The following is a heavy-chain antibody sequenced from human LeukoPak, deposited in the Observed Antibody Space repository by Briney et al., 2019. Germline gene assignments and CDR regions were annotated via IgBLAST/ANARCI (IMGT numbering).Heavy chain of an antibody. CDR3: AREGYYDSSGYPPARDAFDI. D-gene: IGHD3-22*01. Sequence: GASVKVSCKASGYTFTSYYMHWVRQAPGQGLEWMGIINPSGGSTSYAQKFQGGVTMTRDMSTSTVYMELSSLRSEDTAVYYCAREGYYDSSGYPPARDAFDIWGQGTMVTVSS. CDR1: GYTFTSYY. J-gene: IGHJ3*02. CDR2: INPSGGST. V-gene: IGHV1-46*01.